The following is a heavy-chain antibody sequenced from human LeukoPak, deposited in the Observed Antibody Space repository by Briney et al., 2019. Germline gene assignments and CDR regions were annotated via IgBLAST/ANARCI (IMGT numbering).Heavy chain of an antibody. CDR3: AKGLGLAIVSTLDR. Sequence: PGGSLRLSCVVSGFSFSSYAMTWVRQAPGKGLEWVSGITGRGDHTYYADSAKGRFTISRDNFKNTVFLEMNSLRDEDTAVYYCAKGLGLAIVSTLDRWGQETLVTVSS. CDR1: GFSFSSYA. J-gene: IGHJ5*02. V-gene: IGHV3-23*01. CDR2: ITGRGDHT. D-gene: IGHD1-26*01.